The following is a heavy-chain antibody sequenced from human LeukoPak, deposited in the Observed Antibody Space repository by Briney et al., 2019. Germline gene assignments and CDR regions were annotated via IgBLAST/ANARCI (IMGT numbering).Heavy chain of an antibody. CDR2: IYTSGST. D-gene: IGHD6-19*01. Sequence: SQTLSLTCTVSGGPISSGSYYWSWIRQPAGKGLQWIGRIYTSGSTNYNPSLNSRVTISVDTSKNQFSLKLSSVTAADTAVYYCARDRGSSGWFDYWGQGTLVTVSS. CDR1: GGPISSGSYY. CDR3: ARDRGSSGWFDY. J-gene: IGHJ4*02. V-gene: IGHV4-61*02.